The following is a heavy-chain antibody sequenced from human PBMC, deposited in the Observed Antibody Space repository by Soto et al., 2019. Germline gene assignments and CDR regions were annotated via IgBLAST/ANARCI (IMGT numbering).Heavy chain of an antibody. CDR1: GFTVSSYA. J-gene: IGHJ6*03. CDR3: AKALRFTFTTGYYMDV. Sequence: EVQLLESGGGLVQPGGSLSLSCAASGFTVSSYAMSWVRQAPGKGLEWVSAISGSGSTYSADSVKGRFTISRDSSKNTVYLEMKSLRAEDTAVYYCAKALRFTFTTGYYMDVWGRGTTVTVSS. D-gene: IGHD3-16*01. V-gene: IGHV3-23*01. CDR2: ISGSGST.